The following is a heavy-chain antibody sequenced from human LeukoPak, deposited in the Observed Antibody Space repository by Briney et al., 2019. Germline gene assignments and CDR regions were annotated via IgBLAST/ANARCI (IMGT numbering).Heavy chain of an antibody. Sequence: GSLRLSCTVSGFTVSSDSMSWVRQAPGKGLEWVSFIYSGGSTHYSDSVKGRFTISRDNSKNTLYLQMNSLRPEDTAVYYCAKDQRSYYASGSHYRGGNWFDPWGQGTLVTVSS. CDR2: IYSGGST. CDR3: AKDQRSYYASGSHYRGGNWFDP. J-gene: IGHJ5*02. CDR1: GFTVSSDS. D-gene: IGHD3-10*01. V-gene: IGHV3-53*05.